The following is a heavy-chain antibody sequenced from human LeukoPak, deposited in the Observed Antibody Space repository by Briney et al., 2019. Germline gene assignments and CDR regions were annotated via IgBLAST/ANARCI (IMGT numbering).Heavy chain of an antibody. V-gene: IGHV3-21*01. CDR2: TTSSSSYI. D-gene: IGHD1-26*01. CDR3: AREWGSGSYFDY. CDR1: GFTFSSYS. Sequence: GGSLRLSCAAFGFTFSSYSMNWVRQAPGKGLEWASSTTSSSSYIYYADSVKGRFTISRDNAKNSLYLQMNSLRAEDTAVYYCAREWGSGSYFDYWGQGTLVTVSS. J-gene: IGHJ4*02.